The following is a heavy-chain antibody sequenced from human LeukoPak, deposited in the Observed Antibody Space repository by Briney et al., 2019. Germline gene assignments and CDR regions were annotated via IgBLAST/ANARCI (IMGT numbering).Heavy chain of an antibody. CDR1: GYTFTSYG. J-gene: IGHJ6*03. D-gene: IGHD6-13*01. CDR3: ARLGAAAGMIPFYYYYYMDV. CDR2: ISAYNGKT. V-gene: IGHV1-18*01. Sequence: ASVKVSCKASGYTFTSYGISWVRQAPGQGLEWMGCISAYNGKTNYAQKLQGRVTMTTDTSTSTAYMELRSLRSDDTAVYYCARLGAAAGMIPFYYYYYMDVWGKGTTVTVSS.